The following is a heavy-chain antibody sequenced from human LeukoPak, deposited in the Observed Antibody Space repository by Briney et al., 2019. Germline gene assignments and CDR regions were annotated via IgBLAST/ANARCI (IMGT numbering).Heavy chain of an antibody. CDR3: ARAAGSDSRDYFDY. D-gene: IGHD2-21*02. CDR1: GYXFTGYY. Sequence: ASVTVSCKSSGYXFTGYYMHWVRQAPGQGLEWMGWINPNSGGTNYAQKFQGRVTMTRDTSISTAYMELSGLRSDDTAVYYCARAAGSDSRDYFDYWGQGTLVTVSS. CDR2: INPNSGGT. J-gene: IGHJ4*02. V-gene: IGHV1-2*02.